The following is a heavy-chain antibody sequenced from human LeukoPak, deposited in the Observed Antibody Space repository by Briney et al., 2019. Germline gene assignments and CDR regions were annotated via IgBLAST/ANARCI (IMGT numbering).Heavy chain of an antibody. D-gene: IGHD3-22*01. J-gene: IGHJ4*01. Sequence: SETLSLTCTVSGGSISGYYWSWIRQPPGKGLEWIGYIYYSGSTNYNPSLKSRVTLSVDTSKNQFSLKLTSVTAADTAVYYCARGYYDSSGYYLAAYWGHGTVVTAS. V-gene: IGHV4-59*01. CDR3: ARGYYDSSGYYLAAY. CDR2: IYYSGST. CDR1: GGSISGYY.